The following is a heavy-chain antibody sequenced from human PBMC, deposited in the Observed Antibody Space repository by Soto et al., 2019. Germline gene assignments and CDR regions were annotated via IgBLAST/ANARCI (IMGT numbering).Heavy chain of an antibody. CDR1: GFTFSSYG. J-gene: IGHJ6*02. CDR3: AKAPHCSSTSCYRRGQDQGFLPYYYGMDV. Sequence: PGGSLRLSCAASGFTFSSYGMHWVRQAPGKGLEWVAVISYDGSNKYYADSVKGRFTISRDNSKNTLYLQMNSLRAEDTAVYYCAKAPHCSSTSCYRRGQDQGFLPYYYGMDVWGQRTTVTASS. V-gene: IGHV3-30*18. D-gene: IGHD2-2*02. CDR2: ISYDGSNK.